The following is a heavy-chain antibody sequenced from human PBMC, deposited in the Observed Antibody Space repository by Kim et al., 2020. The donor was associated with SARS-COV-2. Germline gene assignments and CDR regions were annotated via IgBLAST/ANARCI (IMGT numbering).Heavy chain of an antibody. Sequence: ADYVKGRFTISRDNSKNPLYLQLDSLRAEDTAVYYCAIVASKLRFLNFEYWGQGTLVTVSP. J-gene: IGHJ4*02. CDR3: AIVASKLRFLNFEY. D-gene: IGHD3-3*01. V-gene: IGHV3-23*01.